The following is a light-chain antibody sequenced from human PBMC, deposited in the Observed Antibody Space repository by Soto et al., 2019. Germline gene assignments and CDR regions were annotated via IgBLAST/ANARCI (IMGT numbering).Light chain of an antibody. J-gene: IGLJ1*01. V-gene: IGLV2-14*02. Sequence: QSALTQPASVSGSPGQSITISCTGASSDVGSYDVVSWYQQHPGKAPKLIIYEATKRPSGVSNRFSGSKAGNTASLTISGLQAEDEAEYYCSSYTNINTRACVFGTGTKLTVL. CDR2: EAT. CDR3: SSYTNINTRACV. CDR1: SSDVGSYDV.